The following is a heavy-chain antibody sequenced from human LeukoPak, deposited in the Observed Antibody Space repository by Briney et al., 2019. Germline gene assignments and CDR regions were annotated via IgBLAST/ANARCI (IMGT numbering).Heavy chain of an antibody. CDR1: GYNFRHYG. V-gene: IGHV1-18*01. CDR3: ARDEKKYCSGGSCPAYFDY. D-gene: IGHD2-15*01. CDR2: ISVGYNGDS. Sequence: ASVKVSCKTSGYNFRHYGISWVRQAPGQGLEWMAWISVGYNGDSNYALKLRGRLTMTTDTSTSTAYMELRSLRSDDTAVYYCARDEKKYCSGGSCPAYFDYWGQRTLVTVSS. J-gene: IGHJ4*02.